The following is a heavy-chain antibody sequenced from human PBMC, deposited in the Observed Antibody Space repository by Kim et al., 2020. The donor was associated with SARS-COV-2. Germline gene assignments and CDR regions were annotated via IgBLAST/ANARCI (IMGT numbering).Heavy chain of an antibody. J-gene: IGHJ6*02. CDR3: ARAGYGWGSYWCYYYGMDV. CDR2: IYYSGST. Sequence: SETLSLTCTVSGGSISSYYWSWIRQPPGKGLEWVGYIYYSGSTNYNPSLKSRVPISVETSKNQSSLKLISVTAADTAVYYCARAGYGWGSYWCYYYGMDVWGQGTTVSVS. CDR1: GGSISSYY. D-gene: IGHD3-10*01. V-gene: IGHV4-59*13.